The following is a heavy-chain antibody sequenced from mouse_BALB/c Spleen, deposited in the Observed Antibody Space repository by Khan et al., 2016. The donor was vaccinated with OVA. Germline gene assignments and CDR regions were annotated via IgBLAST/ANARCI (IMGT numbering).Heavy chain of an antibody. CDR3: ARRNYFGYTFAY. V-gene: IGHV1-77*01. Sequence: QVQLQQSGAELARPGASVKLSCKASGYTFTDFYLNWVKQRTGQGLEWIGEISPGSGDTFYNERFKDKATLTADKSSNTAYMQLRSLTSEAAAVYFCARRNYFGYTFAYWGQGTLVTVSA. CDR2: ISPGSGDT. CDR1: GYTFTDFY. J-gene: IGHJ3*01. D-gene: IGHD1-2*01.